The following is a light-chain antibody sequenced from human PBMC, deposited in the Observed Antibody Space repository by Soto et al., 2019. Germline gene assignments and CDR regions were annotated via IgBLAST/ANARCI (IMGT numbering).Light chain of an antibody. Sequence: EIVLTQSPGTLSLSPGERANLSCRSSQSVISTYLAWYQQKPGQAPRLLIYEALNRATGIPARFSGSGSGTDFTLTISSLEPEDFAVYDCQQFGNSPIPFCQGTRREIK. CDR3: QQFGNSPIP. J-gene: IGKJ5*01. CDR2: EAL. V-gene: IGKV3-20*01. CDR1: QSVISTY.